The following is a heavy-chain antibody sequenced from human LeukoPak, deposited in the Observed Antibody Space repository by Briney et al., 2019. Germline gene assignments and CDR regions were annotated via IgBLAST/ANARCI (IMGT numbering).Heavy chain of an antibody. V-gene: IGHV1-69*06. CDR1: GGTFSSYA. D-gene: IGHD3-3*01. Sequence: SVKVSCKASGGTFSSYAISWVRQAPGQGLEWMGGIIPIFGTANYAQKFQGRVTITADKSTSTAYMELRSLRSDDTAVYYCARDSDFWSGHWFDPWGQGTLVTVSS. J-gene: IGHJ5*02. CDR2: IIPIFGTA. CDR3: ARDSDFWSGHWFDP.